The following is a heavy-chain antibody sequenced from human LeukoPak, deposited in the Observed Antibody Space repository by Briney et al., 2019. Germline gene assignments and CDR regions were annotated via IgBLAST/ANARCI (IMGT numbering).Heavy chain of an antibody. CDR1: GFTFSSYS. J-gene: IGHJ3*02. CDR2: ISSGSSYI. CDR3: ARVSQVDDYYDSNVQDEFDM. V-gene: IGHV3-21*01. Sequence: GGSLRLSCAASGFTFSSYSMNWVRQTPGKGLEWVSSISSGSSYINYADSVRGRFTISRDNAKNSVYLQMNSLRVEDTAVYYCARVSQVDDYYDSNVQDEFDMWGHGTMVTVSS. D-gene: IGHD3-22*01.